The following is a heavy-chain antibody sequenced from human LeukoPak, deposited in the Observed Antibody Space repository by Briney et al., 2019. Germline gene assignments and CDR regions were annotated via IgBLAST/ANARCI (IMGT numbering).Heavy chain of an antibody. CDR2: IHYSGST. Sequence: SETLSLTCSISDGSISSYYWNWIRQSPGKGLEWIGHIHYSGSTHYNPSLQSRVSISIDTSKNHFSLKLRSVTAVGTAVYYCARWGHFDTSGYFVVDYWGQGTLVTVSS. D-gene: IGHD3-22*01. CDR3: ARWGHFDTSGYFVVDY. CDR1: DGSISSYY. J-gene: IGHJ4*02. V-gene: IGHV4-59*01.